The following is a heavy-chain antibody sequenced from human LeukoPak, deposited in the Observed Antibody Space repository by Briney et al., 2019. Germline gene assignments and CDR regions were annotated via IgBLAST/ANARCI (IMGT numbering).Heavy chain of an antibody. V-gene: IGHV4-4*07. CDR3: ATMFGESSDFDH. D-gene: IGHD3-10*02. CDR2: LHSSGET. Sequence: SETLSLTCVVSGGSISAYYWSWIRQPAGKGLEWIGRLHSSGETTSNPSLMSRATMSLDTSRNHFSLNLTSVTAADTAIYYCATMFGESSDFDHWGQGTLVTVSS. J-gene: IGHJ4*02. CDR1: GGSISAYY.